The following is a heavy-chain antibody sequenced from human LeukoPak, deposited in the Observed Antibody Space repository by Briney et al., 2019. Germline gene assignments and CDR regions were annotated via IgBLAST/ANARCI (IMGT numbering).Heavy chain of an antibody. CDR3: AKGSPRIAAAGIRPLDY. D-gene: IGHD6-13*01. CDR1: GFTFSSYA. V-gene: IGHV3-23*01. J-gene: IGHJ4*02. CDR2: TSGSGGST. Sequence: PGGSLRLSCAASGFTFSSYATSWVRQAPGKGLEWVSATSGSGGSTYYADSVKGRFTISRDNSKNTLYLQMNSLRAEDTAVYYCAKGSPRIAAAGIRPLDYWGQGTLVTVSS.